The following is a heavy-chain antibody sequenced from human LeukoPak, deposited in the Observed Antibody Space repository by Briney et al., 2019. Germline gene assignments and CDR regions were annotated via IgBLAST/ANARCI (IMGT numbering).Heavy chain of an antibody. CDR1: GGSFSGYY. J-gene: IGHJ4*02. Sequence: NPSETLSLTCAVYGGSFSGYYWSWIRQPPGKGLEWIGEINHSGSTNYNPSLKSRVTISVDTSKNQFSLKLSSVTAADTAVYYCARGRHEGHCSGGSCYPYWGQGTLVTVSS. D-gene: IGHD2-15*01. CDR2: INHSGST. V-gene: IGHV4-34*01. CDR3: ARGRHEGHCSGGSCYPY.